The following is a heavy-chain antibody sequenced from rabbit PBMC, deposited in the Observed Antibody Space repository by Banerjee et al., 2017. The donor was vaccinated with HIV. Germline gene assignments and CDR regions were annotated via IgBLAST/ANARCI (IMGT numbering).Heavy chain of an antibody. J-gene: IGHJ4*01. CDR3: AREDTDVDSNFNL. D-gene: IGHD1-1*01. V-gene: IGHV1S45*01. CDR1: GISFSSSYY. Sequence: QEQLVESGGGLVTLGGSLKLSCKASGISFSSSYYMCWVRQAPGKGLEWIACIYGGSSGSTYYASWAKGRFTISKTSSTTVTLQMTSLTAADTATYFCAREDTDVDSNFNLWGPGTLVTVS. CDR2: IYGGSSGST.